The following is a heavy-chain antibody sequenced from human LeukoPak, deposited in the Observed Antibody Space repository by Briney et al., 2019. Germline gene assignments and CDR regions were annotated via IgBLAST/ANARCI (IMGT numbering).Heavy chain of an antibody. CDR1: GGSISSSSYY. Sequence: SETLSLTCTVSGGSISSSSYYWGWIRQSPGKGLEWIGSMYYSGNIYYNPSLKSRLTMSLDMSKNQFSLRLRSVTAADTAVYFCARLSDGLPADYWGQGTLVTVAS. D-gene: IGHD5-24*01. J-gene: IGHJ4*02. V-gene: IGHV4-39*01. CDR3: ARLSDGLPADY. CDR2: MYYSGNI.